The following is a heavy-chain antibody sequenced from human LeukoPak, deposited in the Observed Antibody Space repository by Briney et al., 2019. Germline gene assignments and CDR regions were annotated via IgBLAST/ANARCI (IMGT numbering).Heavy chain of an antibody. D-gene: IGHD3-22*01. V-gene: IGHV1-18*01. CDR3: ARDGTYYYDSSGYYRYYYMDV. J-gene: IGHJ6*03. CDR1: GYTFTSYG. Sequence: ASVKVSCKASGYTFTSYGISWVRQAPGQGLEWTGWISAYNGNTNYAQKLQGRVTMTTDTSTSTAYMELRSLRSDDTAVYYCARDGTYYYDSSGYYRYYYMDVWGKGTTVTVSS. CDR2: ISAYNGNT.